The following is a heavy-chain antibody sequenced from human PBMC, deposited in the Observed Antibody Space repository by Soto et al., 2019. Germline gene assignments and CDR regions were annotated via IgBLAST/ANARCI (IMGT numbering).Heavy chain of an antibody. CDR1: GYAFTGYH. V-gene: IGHV1-2*02. Sequence: ASVKVSCKASGYAFTGYHMHWVRQAPGQGLVWMGWINPNSGGANYAQKFQGRVTMTRDTSISTAYMELSRLTSDDTAVYYCAGEGDGYNLDYWGQGTLVTVSS. D-gene: IGHD5-12*01. CDR2: INPNSGGA. J-gene: IGHJ4*02. CDR3: AGEGDGYNLDY.